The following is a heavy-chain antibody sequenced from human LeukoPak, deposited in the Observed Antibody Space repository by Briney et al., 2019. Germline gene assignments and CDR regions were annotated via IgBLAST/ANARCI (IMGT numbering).Heavy chain of an antibody. CDR1: GFTFSSYT. D-gene: IGHD3-9*01. CDR2: ISGSGGST. V-gene: IGHV3-23*01. J-gene: IGHJ4*02. Sequence: GGSLRLSCVASGFTFSSYTMNWVRQAPGKGLEWVSAISGSGGSTYYADSVKGRFTISRDNSKNTLYLQMNSLRAEDTAVYYCAKEARTVTYYDILTGSEPGYYFDYWGRGTLVTVSS. CDR3: AKEARTVTYYDILTGSEPGYYFDY.